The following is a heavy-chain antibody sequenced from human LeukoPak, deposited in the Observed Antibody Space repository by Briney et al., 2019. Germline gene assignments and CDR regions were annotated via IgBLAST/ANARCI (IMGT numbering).Heavy chain of an antibody. V-gene: IGHV4-34*01. CDR1: GGSFGGYY. Sequence: SETLSITCAVYGGSFGGYYWSWIRQPPGKGLEWIGEINHSGSTNYNPSLKSRVTISVDTSKNQFSLKLSSVTAADTAVYYCARVFVEEPDFTDAFDIWGQGTMVTVSS. CDR3: ARVFVEEPDFTDAFDI. D-gene: IGHD1-14*01. J-gene: IGHJ3*02. CDR2: INHSGST.